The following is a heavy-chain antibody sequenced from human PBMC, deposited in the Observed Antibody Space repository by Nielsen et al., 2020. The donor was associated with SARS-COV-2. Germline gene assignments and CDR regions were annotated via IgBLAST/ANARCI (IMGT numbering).Heavy chain of an antibody. CDR2: IWYDGSNK. CDR1: GFTFSSYG. J-gene: IGHJ3*02. V-gene: IGHV3-33*01. D-gene: IGHD3-22*01. Sequence: GESLKISCAASGFTFSSYGMHRVRQAPGKGLEWVAVIWYDGSNKYYADSVKGRFTISRDNSKNTLYLQMNSLRAEDTAVYYCARGSYYYDSSGLDIWGQGTMVTVSS. CDR3: ARGSYYYDSSGLDI.